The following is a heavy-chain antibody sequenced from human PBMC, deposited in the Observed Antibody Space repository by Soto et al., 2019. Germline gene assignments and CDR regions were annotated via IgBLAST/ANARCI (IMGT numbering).Heavy chain of an antibody. CDR3: ARSLEYYDYVWGSYRTTFDY. D-gene: IGHD3-16*02. Sequence: SETLSLTCTVSGGSISSHYWSWIRQPPGKGLEWIGYIYYSGSTNYNPSLKSRVTISVDTSKNQFSLKLSSVTAADTAVYYCARSLEYYDYVWGSYRTTFDYWGQGTLVTVSS. CDR1: GGSISSHY. J-gene: IGHJ4*02. V-gene: IGHV4-59*11. CDR2: IYYSGST.